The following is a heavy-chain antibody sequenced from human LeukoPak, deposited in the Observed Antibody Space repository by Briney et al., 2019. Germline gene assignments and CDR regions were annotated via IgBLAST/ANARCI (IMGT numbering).Heavy chain of an antibody. CDR3: ARNPAGIGDY. CDR2: ISSGSEII. CDR1: RFTFSTYN. V-gene: IGHV3-48*02. J-gene: IGHJ4*02. D-gene: IGHD1-26*01. Sequence: GGSLRLSSATFRFTFSTYNMNWVRQAPGQGLEWVSFISSGSEIIYYADSVKGRFTVSRDNAKNSLYLQMNSLRDEDTAVYYCARNPAGIGDYLGQGTLVTVSS.